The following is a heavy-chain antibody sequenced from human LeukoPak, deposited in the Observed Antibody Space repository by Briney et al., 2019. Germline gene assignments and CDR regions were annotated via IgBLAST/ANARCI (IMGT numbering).Heavy chain of an antibody. CDR2: ISTLWCSA. CDR3: ASGESIVRKGYNS. D-gene: IGHD3-10*01. Sequence: GGSLRLFCAASGFTFSSYGLHWVRQAAGKGVDYVSGISTLWCSAYYATSVQDRFIISRDNSKNTLYPQMGRLSADDKAVDYLASGESIVRKGYNSWGRETLVTVPS. CDR1: GFTFSSYG. V-gene: IGHV3-64*01. J-gene: IGHJ4*02.